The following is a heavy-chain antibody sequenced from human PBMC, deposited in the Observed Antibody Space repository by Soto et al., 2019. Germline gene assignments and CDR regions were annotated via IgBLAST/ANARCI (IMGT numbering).Heavy chain of an antibody. CDR3: ASGGWLQNYNYYGMDV. V-gene: IGHV4-59*01. Sequence: QVQLQESGPGLVKPSETLSLTCTVSGGSISSYYWTWIRQPPGKGLEWIGYIYYSGSTNYNPSLKSRVTISVDMSKSQFSLKLSSVTAADTAVYYCASGGWLQNYNYYGMDVWGQGTTVTVSS. CDR1: GGSISSYY. D-gene: IGHD5-12*01. J-gene: IGHJ6*02. CDR2: IYYSGST.